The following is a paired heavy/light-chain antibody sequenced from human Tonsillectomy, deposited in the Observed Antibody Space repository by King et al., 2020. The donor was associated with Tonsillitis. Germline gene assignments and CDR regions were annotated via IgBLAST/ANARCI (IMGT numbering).Heavy chain of an antibody. V-gene: IGHV3-30*02. CDR1: GFRFSSYG. J-gene: IGHJ4*02. D-gene: IGHD2-15*01. CDR3: AKELVEAGSAFDS. CDR2: IRYVGDV. Sequence: LRLSCEASGFRFSSYGIHWVRQAPGKGLEWVAFIRYVGDVFYSDSVKGRFTISRDNLKNTVYLEMNSLGIEDTGVYYCAKELVEAGSAFDSWGQGTLVTVSA.
Light chain of an antibody. J-gene: IGLJ3*02. CDR1: SNNVGHEG. CDR2: RTY. Sequence: QAGLTQPPSVSKALRQTATFTCTGNSNNVGHEGAAWLQQHQGHPPKLLSYRTYDRPSGISERFSASRSGNTASLTISGLQPEDEADYYCAAWDISLSGWVFGGGTKLTVL. V-gene: IGLV10-54*01. CDR3: AAWDISLSGWV.